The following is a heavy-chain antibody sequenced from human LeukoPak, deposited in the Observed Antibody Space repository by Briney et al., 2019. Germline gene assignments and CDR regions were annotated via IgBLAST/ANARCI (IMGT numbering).Heavy chain of an antibody. D-gene: IGHD3-3*01. CDR2: IHKGGNT. V-gene: IGHV4-39*07. CDR1: GDSIRSSDDY. CDR3: ARLEPVTIYGVVSSYFDF. Sequence: SETLSLTCSVSGDSIRSSDDYWAWVRQPPGKGLEWIATIHKGGNTFYNPSLKSRASILEDTSNNEFSLKVNSVTAADTAVYNCARLEPVTIYGVVSSYFDFWGQGILVTVSS. J-gene: IGHJ4*02.